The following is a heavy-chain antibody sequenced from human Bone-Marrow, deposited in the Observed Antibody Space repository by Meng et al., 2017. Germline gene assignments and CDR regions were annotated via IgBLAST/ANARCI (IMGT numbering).Heavy chain of an antibody. J-gene: IGHJ4*02. Sequence: QVQLVQSGAEVKKPGSSVKVSCKASGGTFSSYAISWVRQAPGQGLEWMGWMNPNSGNTGYAQKFQGRVTMTRNTSISTAYMELRSLRSDDTAVYYCATRGNPYLNCWGQGTLVTVSS. CDR2: MNPNSGNT. CDR1: GGTFSSYA. V-gene: IGHV1-8*02. CDR3: ATRGNPYLNC.